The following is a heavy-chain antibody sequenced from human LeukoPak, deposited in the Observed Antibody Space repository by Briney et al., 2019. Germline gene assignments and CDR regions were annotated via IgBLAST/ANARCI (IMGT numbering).Heavy chain of an antibody. CDR3: ARLRSWQLGVDY. Sequence: PPETRSLTCTVSGGSISNFYWSWIRQPPGKGLEWIGYVSDSGIISYNPSLKSRVTISIYTSKNQFSLKLTSVTAADTAVYYCARLRSWQLGVDYWGQGTLVTVSS. D-gene: IGHD6-13*01. J-gene: IGHJ4*02. CDR2: VSDSGII. CDR1: GGSISNFY. V-gene: IGHV4-59*08.